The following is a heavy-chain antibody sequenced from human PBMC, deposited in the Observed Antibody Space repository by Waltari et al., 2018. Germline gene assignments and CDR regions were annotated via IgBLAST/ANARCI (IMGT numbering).Heavy chain of an antibody. CDR3: AGNEAYSSSPVDY. CDR2: IIPILGTA. D-gene: IGHD6-6*01. V-gene: IGHV1-69*13. CDR1: GGTFSSYA. J-gene: IGHJ4*02. Sequence: QVQLVQSGAEVKKPGSSVKVSCKASGGTFSSYAISWVRQAPGQGLEWMGRIIPILGTANYAQKFKGRVTITADKSTSTAYMELSRMGSEDTVVYYWAGNEAYSSSPVDYWGQGTLVTVSS.